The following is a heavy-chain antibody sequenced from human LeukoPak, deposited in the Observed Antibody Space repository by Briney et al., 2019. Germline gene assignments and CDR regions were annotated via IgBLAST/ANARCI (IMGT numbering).Heavy chain of an antibody. V-gene: IGHV1-69*13. CDR2: IIPIFGTA. D-gene: IGHD5-12*01. CDR3: ARDRGGYDPFDY. Sequence: STVKVSCKASGGTFSSYAISWVRQAPGQGLEWMGRIIPIFGTANYAQTFQGRVTITPDESTSTAYMELSSLRSEDTAVYYCARDRGGYDPFDYWGQGTVVTVSA. CDR1: GGTFSSYA. J-gene: IGHJ4*02.